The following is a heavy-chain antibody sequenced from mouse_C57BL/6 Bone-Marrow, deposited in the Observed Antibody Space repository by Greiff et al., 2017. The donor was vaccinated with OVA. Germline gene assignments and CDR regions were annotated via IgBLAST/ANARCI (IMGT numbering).Heavy chain of an antibody. CDR1: GFTFSSYA. V-gene: IGHV5-4*03. Sequence: DVMLVESGGGLVKPGGSLKLSCAASGFTFSSYAMSWVRQTPEKRLEWVATISDGGSYTYYPDNVKGRFTISRDNAKNTLFLQMTSLRSEDTAMYYCARTSMDYWGQGTSVTVSS. CDR2: ISDGGSYT. CDR3: ARTSMDY. J-gene: IGHJ4*01.